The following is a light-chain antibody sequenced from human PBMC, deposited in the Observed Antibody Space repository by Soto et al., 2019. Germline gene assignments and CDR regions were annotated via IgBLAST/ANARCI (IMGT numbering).Light chain of an antibody. J-gene: IGKJ4*01. Sequence: DIRMTQSPSSLSASEGDRVTITCQASQDISNYLNWYQQKPGRAPKLLIFDASNVETGVPSRFSGSGSGTDFTFTISSLQPEDIATYYCQQYEDLPLTFGGGTKVEIK. CDR3: QQYEDLPLT. CDR2: DAS. V-gene: IGKV1-33*01. CDR1: QDISNY.